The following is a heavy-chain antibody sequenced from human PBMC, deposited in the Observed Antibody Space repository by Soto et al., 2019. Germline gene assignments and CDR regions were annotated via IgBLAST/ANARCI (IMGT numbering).Heavy chain of an antibody. V-gene: IGHV4-59*01. D-gene: IGHD5-18*01. CDR3: ARGGIQLDYYYYGMDV. CDR1: GGSISSYY. Sequence: SETLSLTCTVSGGSISSYYWSWIRQPPGKGLEWNGYIYYSGSTYYNPSLKSRVTISVDTSKNQFSLKLSSVTAADTAVYYCARGGIQLDYYYYGMDVWGQGTTVTVSS. CDR2: IYYSGST. J-gene: IGHJ6*02.